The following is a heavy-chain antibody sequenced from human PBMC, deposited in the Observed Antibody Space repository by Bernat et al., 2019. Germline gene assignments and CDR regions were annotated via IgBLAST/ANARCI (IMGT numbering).Heavy chain of an antibody. V-gene: IGHV3-30-3*01. J-gene: IGHJ4*02. CDR1: GFTFSSYA. Sequence: HSCAASGFTFSSYAMHWVRQAPGKGLEWVAVISYHGSNKYSADSVKCRFTISRDNSKNTLYLQMNSLRAEDTAVYFCALGEGGYFDDWGQGTLV. CDR3: ALGEGGYFDD. CDR2: ISYHGSNK. D-gene: IGHD3-16*01.